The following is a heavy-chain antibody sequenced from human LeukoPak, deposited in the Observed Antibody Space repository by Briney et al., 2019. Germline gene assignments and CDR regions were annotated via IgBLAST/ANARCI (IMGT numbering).Heavy chain of an antibody. CDR1: GYSISSGYY. J-gene: IGHJ4*02. CDR3: ARARDGYNLDY. V-gene: IGHV4-38-2*02. Sequence: PSETLSLTCTVSGYSISSGYYWGWIRQPPGKGLEWIGSIYHSGSTYYNPSLKSRVTISVDTSKNQFSLKLSSVTAADTAVYYCARARDGYNLDYWGQGTLVTVSS. D-gene: IGHD5-24*01. CDR2: IYHSGST.